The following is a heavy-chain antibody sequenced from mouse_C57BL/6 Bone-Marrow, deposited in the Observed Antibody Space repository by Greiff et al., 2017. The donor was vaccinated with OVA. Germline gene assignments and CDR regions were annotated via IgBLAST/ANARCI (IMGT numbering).Heavy chain of an antibody. CDR1: GYTFTSYW. CDR3: ARTLFTTVVATDYFDY. J-gene: IGHJ2*01. CDR2: INPSSGYT. D-gene: IGHD1-1*01. V-gene: IGHV1-7*01. Sequence: QVQLQQSGAELAKPGASVKLSCKASGYTFTSYWMHWVKQRPGQGLEWIGYINPSSGYTKYNQKFKDKATLTADKSSSTAYMQLSSLTYEDSAVYYCARTLFTTVVATDYFDYWGQGTTLTVSS.